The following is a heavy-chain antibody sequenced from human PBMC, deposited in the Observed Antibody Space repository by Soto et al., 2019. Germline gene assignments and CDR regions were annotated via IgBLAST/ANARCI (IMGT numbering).Heavy chain of an antibody. J-gene: IGHJ4*02. Sequence: PGWSLRLSCASSGFTFISNWMSWVRQAPGKGLEWVANIKQDGSEKYYVDSVKGRFTISRDNAKNSLYLQMNSLRAEDTAVYYCATSGGGWLQPPVWGQGTLVTVSS. V-gene: IGHV3-7*03. CDR2: IKQDGSEK. D-gene: IGHD5-12*01. CDR1: GFTFISNW. CDR3: ATSGGGWLQPPV.